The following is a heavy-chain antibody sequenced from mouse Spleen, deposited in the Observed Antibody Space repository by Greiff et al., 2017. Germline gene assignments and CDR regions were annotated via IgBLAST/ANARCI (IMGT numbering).Heavy chain of an antibody. V-gene: IGHV2-6-2*01. CDR1: GFPLTSHG. J-gene: IGHJ4*01. CDR2: IWSDGSP. D-gene: IGHD2-1*01. CDR3: ARHGGNYLYYYAMDY. Sequence: VKLVESGPDLVAPSQSLSITCTVSGFPLTSHGVHWVRQPPGKGLEWLVVIWSDGSPTYNSALKSRLSISKENSKSQVFLKMNSLQTDDTAMYYCARHGGNYLYYYAMDYWGQGTSVTGSS.